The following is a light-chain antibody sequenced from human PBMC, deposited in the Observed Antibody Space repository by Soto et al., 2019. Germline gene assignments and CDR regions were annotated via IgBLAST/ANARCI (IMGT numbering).Light chain of an antibody. V-gene: IGKV3-20*01. Sequence: EIVLTQSPGTLSLSPGERATLSCRASQSVSSSYLAWYQQKPGQAPRLLIYGASSRATGIPDRFSGSGSGTAFTLPISRLEREDFAVYYCQQYGSSPCTFGQGTKLEIK. CDR3: QQYGSSPCT. J-gene: IGKJ2*02. CDR1: QSVSSSY. CDR2: GAS.